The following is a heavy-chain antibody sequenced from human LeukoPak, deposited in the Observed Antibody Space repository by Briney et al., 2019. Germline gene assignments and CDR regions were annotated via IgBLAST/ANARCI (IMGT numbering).Heavy chain of an antibody. CDR1: GGSISSGDYY. CDR2: IYYSGST. Sequence: PSETLSLTCTVSGGSISSGDYYWSWIRQPPGKCLEWIGYIYYSGSTYYNPSLKSRVTISVDTSKNQFSLKLSSAAAADTAVVYCARESIVVPAAIDYRGQGTLVTVSS. J-gene: IGHJ4*02. V-gene: IGHV4-30-4*08. D-gene: IGHD2-2*01. CDR3: ARESIVVPAAIDY.